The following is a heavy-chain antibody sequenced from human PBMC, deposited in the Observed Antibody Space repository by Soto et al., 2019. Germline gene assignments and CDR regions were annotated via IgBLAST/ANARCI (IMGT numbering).Heavy chain of an antibody. V-gene: IGHV3-30*18. Sequence: QVQLVESGGGVVQPGRSLRLSCAASGFTFSSYGMHWVRQAPGKGLEWVAVISYDGSNKYYADSVKGRFTISRDNSKNTLYLQMNSLRAEDTAVYYCAKDRGMRDLRYYFDYWGQGTLVTVSS. J-gene: IGHJ4*02. CDR1: GFTFSSYG. CDR2: ISYDGSNK. CDR3: AKDRGMRDLRYYFDY. D-gene: IGHD3-10*01.